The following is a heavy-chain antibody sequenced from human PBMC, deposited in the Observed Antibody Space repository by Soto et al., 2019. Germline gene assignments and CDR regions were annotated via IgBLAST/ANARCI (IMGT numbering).Heavy chain of an antibody. D-gene: IGHD2-15*01. CDR2: ISYDGSKK. V-gene: IGHV3-30*03. J-gene: IGHJ3*02. CDR3: GTVAPYGGVAAFDI. CDR1: GFIFSSYG. Sequence: QVQLVESGGGVVQPGRSLRLSCAASGFIFSSYGMHWVRQAPGKGLEWVAVISYDGSKKYYADSVKGRFTISRDNSKKTLYLQTNGVRGVEPVVYYCGTVAPYGGVAAFDIWGQGTMVTVSS.